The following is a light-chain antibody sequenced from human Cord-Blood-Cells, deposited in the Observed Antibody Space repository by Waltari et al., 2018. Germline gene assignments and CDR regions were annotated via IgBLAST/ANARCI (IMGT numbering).Light chain of an antibody. J-gene: IGKJ1*01. CDR2: GAS. Sequence: EIVLTQSPGPLSLSPGERATLSCSASQSVSSSYLAWYQQKPGQAPRLLIYGASSRATGIPDRFSGRGSGTDFTLTISRLEPEDFAVYYCQQYGSSPTFGQGTKVEIK. CDR1: QSVSSSY. V-gene: IGKV3-20*01. CDR3: QQYGSSPT.